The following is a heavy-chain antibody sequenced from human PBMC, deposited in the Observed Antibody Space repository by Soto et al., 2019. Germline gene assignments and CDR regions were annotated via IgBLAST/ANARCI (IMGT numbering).Heavy chain of an antibody. V-gene: IGHV3-23*01. CDR2: ISVSGGST. CDR1: GFTFSSYA. Sequence: VGSLRLSCAASGFTFSSYAMSWVRQAPGKGLEWVSAISVSGGSTYYADSVKGRFTTSRDNSKNTLYLQMNSLRAEDTAVYYCAKDGVSGSYYFYFDSCGQRALVTVSS. D-gene: IGHD1-26*01. CDR3: AKDGVSGSYYFYFDS. J-gene: IGHJ4*02.